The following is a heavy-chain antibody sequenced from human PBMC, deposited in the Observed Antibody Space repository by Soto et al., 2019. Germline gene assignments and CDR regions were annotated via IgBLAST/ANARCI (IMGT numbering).Heavy chain of an antibody. V-gene: IGHV4-30-2*01. Sequence: SETLSLTCAVSGGSISSGGYSWSWIRQPPGKGLEWIGYIYHSGSTYYNPSLKSRVTISVDRSKNQFSLKLSSVTAADTAVYYCARGPPHYYDILMYFDYWGQGTLVTVSS. CDR2: IYHSGST. CDR3: ARGPPHYYDILMYFDY. J-gene: IGHJ4*02. D-gene: IGHD3-9*01. CDR1: GGSISSGGYS.